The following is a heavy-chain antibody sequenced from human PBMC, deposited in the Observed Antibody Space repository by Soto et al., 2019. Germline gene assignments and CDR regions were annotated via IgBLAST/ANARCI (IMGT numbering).Heavy chain of an antibody. Sequence: GGSLRLSCAASGFTFSNAWMSWVRQAPGKGLEWVGRIKSKTDGGTTDYAAPVKGRFTISRDDSKNTLYLQMNSLKTEDTAVYYCTTDYPAYSSSSGNAFDIWGQGTMVTVSS. CDR1: GFTFSNAW. CDR3: TTDYPAYSSSSGNAFDI. D-gene: IGHD6-6*01. CDR2: IKSKTDGGTT. V-gene: IGHV3-15*01. J-gene: IGHJ3*02.